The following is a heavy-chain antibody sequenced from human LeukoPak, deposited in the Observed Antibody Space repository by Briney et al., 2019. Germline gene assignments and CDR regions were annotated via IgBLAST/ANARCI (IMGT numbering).Heavy chain of an antibody. CDR2: ITGSGGGT. CDR1: GFTFSIYA. V-gene: IGHV3-23*01. CDR3: ARESPLYGDPDY. J-gene: IGHJ4*02. D-gene: IGHD4-17*01. Sequence: GGSLRLSCAASGFTFSIYAMTWVRQTPGKGLEWVSTITGSGGGTYYADSVKGRFTISRDNSKNTLYLQMNSLRAEDTAVYYCARESPLYGDPDYWGQGTLVTVSS.